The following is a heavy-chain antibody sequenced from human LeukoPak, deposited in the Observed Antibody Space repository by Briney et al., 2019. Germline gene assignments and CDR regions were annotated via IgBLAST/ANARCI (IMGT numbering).Heavy chain of an antibody. V-gene: IGHV3-30-3*01. CDR1: GITFSSYA. D-gene: IGHD6-19*01. CDR2: ISYDGSNE. CDR3: ARSRIAVTYDAFDI. J-gene: IGHJ3*02. Sequence: GGSLRLSCAASGITFSSYAMNWVRQAPGKGLEWVAVISYDGSNEHYADSVKGRFTISRDNSKNTLYLQMNSLRAEDTAFYYCARSRIAVTYDAFDIWGQGTMVTVS.